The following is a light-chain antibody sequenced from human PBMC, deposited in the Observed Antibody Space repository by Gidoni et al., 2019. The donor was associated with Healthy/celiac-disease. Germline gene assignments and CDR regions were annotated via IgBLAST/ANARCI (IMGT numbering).Light chain of an antibody. Sequence: SYALTQPPSVSVSPGPTASITCSGDKLGDKYACWYQQKPGQSPVLVIYQDSKRPSGIPERFSGSNSGNTATLTISGTQAMDEADYYCQAWDSSTAVVFGGGTKLTVL. CDR2: QDS. CDR1: KLGDKY. CDR3: QAWDSSTAVV. V-gene: IGLV3-1*01. J-gene: IGLJ2*01.